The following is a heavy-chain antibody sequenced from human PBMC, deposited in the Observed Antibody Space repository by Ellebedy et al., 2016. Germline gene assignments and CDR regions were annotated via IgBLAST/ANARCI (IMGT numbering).Heavy chain of an antibody. CDR2: ISSGGST. J-gene: IGHJ4*02. CDR1: GFSVSSNY. Sequence: GESLKISCAASGFSVSSNYMSWVRQAPGKGLEWLSVISSGGSTYYADSVKGRFTVSRDNSKNTLYLQMNTLRAEDTAVYYCARDNEDSSGWLNYWGLGTLVTVSS. V-gene: IGHV3-66*01. CDR3: ARDNEDSSGWLNY. D-gene: IGHD6-19*01.